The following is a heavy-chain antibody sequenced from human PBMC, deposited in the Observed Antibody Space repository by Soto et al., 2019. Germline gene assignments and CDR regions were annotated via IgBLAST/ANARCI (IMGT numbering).Heavy chain of an antibody. V-gene: IGHV3-23*01. CDR1: GFIFNNYA. CDR2: ISASGSRT. Sequence: GSLRLACSASGFIFNNYAMSWVRQAPGKGLEWVSGISASGSRTFYADSVKGRFTVPRDFSKNTLSLQMDSLRAEDTAVYFCGKDPNGDYVGGFEFWGPGTMVTV. CDR3: GKDPNGDYVGGFEF. J-gene: IGHJ3*01. D-gene: IGHD4-17*01.